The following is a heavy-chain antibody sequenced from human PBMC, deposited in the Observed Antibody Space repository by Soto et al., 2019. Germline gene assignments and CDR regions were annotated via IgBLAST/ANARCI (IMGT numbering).Heavy chain of an antibody. Sequence: QVQLVQSGAEVKKPGSSVKVSCKASGGTFSSYTISWVRQAPGQGLEWMGRIIPILGIANYAQKFQGRVTITADKSTSTAYMELSSLRSEDTAVYYCARDRVYCGGDCYTYFQHWGQGTLVTVSS. CDR2: IIPILGIA. CDR3: ARDRVYCGGDCYTYFQH. V-gene: IGHV1-69*08. D-gene: IGHD2-21*02. J-gene: IGHJ1*01. CDR1: GGTFSSYT.